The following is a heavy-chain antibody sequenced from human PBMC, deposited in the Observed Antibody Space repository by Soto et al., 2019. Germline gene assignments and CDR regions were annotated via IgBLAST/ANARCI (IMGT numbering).Heavy chain of an antibody. Sequence: QIQLQQSGPGLVKPSQTLSRTCAISGDSVSSNSASWNWIRQSPSIGFEWLGRTYYRSKWFNDYAVSVKSRITLTPDTSKNQFSLQLNSVTPDDTAVYYCTRESMSGWSDFWGQGTLVTVSS. J-gene: IGHJ4*02. V-gene: IGHV6-1*01. CDR1: GDSVSSNSAS. CDR3: TRESMSGWSDF. CDR2: TYYRSKWFN. D-gene: IGHD6-19*01.